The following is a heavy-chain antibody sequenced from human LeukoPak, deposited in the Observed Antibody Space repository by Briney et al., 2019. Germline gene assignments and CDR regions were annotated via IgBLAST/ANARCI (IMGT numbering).Heavy chain of an antibody. CDR1: GGSFSGYY. CDR3: ARFSRYSSSWYASGYYYYYYMDV. J-gene: IGHJ6*03. Sequence: SETLSLTCAVYGGSFSGYYWSWIRQPPGKGLEWIGEINHSGSTNYNPSLKSRVTISVDTSKNQFSLKLSSVTAADTAVYYCARFSRYSSSWYASGYYYYYYMDVWGKGTTVTISS. V-gene: IGHV4-34*01. CDR2: INHSGST. D-gene: IGHD6-13*01.